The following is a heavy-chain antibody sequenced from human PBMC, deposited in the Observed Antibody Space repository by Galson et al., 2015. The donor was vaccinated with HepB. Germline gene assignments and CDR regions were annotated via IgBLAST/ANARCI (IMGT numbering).Heavy chain of an antibody. J-gene: IGHJ6*03. D-gene: IGHD6-13*01. CDR1: GFTFSTSW. V-gene: IGHV3-7*01. Sequence: LRLSCAASGFTFSTSWMTWVRQAPGEGLEWVANIKPDGSEQYYVDSVKGRFTISRDNAKNSLYLQMNNLTAEDTAVYYCARSPRVYSSRPLYYYYMDVWGKGTTVTVSS. CDR2: IKPDGSEQ. CDR3: ARSPRVYSSRPLYYYYMDV.